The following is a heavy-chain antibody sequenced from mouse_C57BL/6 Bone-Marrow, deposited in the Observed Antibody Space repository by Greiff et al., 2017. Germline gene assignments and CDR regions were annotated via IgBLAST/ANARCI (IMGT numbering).Heavy chain of an antibody. Sequence: VQLQQSGPVLVKPGASVKMSCKASGYTFTDYYMNWVKQSHGKSLEWIGVINPYNGGTSYNQKFKGKATLTVDKSSSTAYMELNSLTSEDSAVYYCARRYDGYWAWFAYWGQGTLVTVSA. J-gene: IGHJ3*01. CDR3: ARRYDGYWAWFAY. D-gene: IGHD2-3*01. V-gene: IGHV1-19*01. CDR1: GYTFTDYY. CDR2: INPYNGGT.